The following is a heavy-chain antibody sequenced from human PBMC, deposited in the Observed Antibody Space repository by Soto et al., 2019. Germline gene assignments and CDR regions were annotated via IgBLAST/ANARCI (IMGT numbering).Heavy chain of an antibody. CDR1: GFTFSSYS. V-gene: IGHV3-21*01. CDR3: ARDWYSSGWYSYSYYYGMDV. J-gene: IGHJ6*02. D-gene: IGHD6-19*01. CDR2: ISSSSSYI. Sequence: GGSLRLSCAASGFTFSSYSMNWVRQAPGKGLEWVSSISSSSSYIYYADSVKGRFTISRDNAKNSLYLQMNSLRAEDTAVYYCARDWYSSGWYSYSYYYGMDVWGQGTTVTVSS.